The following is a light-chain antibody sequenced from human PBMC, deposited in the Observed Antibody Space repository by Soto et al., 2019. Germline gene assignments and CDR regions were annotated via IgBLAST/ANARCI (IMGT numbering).Light chain of an antibody. CDR1: SSNIGSNY. Sequence: QSVLTQPPSASGTPGQRVTISCSGSSSNIGSNYVYWYQQLPGTAPKLLIYRNNQRPSGVPDRFSGSKSGTSASLAISGLRSEDEADYDGAAWDDSLSGPDNWVFGGGTKLTVL. J-gene: IGLJ3*02. CDR2: RNN. CDR3: AAWDDSLSGPDNWV. V-gene: IGLV1-47*01.